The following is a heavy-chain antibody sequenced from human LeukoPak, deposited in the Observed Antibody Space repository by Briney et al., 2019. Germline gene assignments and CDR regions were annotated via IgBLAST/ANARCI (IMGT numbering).Heavy chain of an antibody. CDR2: ISYDGSNK. Sequence: GGSLRLSCAASGFTFSSYAMHWVRQAPGKGLEWVAVISYDGSNKYYGDSVKGRFSISRDNSKNSLYLQMNSLRREDTALYYCVKGGGGLATITSLQYWGQGTLVTVSS. CDR3: VKGGGGLATITSLQY. V-gene: IGHV3-30*18. D-gene: IGHD5-24*01. CDR1: GFTFSSYA. J-gene: IGHJ4*02.